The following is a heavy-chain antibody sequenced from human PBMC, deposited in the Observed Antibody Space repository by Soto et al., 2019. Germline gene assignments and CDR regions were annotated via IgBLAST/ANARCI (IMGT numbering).Heavy chain of an antibody. J-gene: IGHJ4*02. Sequence: KVSCKASGYTFTSYAMQWVRQAPGQRLEWMGWINPNSGNTGYAQKFQGRVTLTRNTSITTAYMELSSLRSEDTAVYYCARVTGTIDYWGQGTLVTVSS. CDR1: GYTFTSYA. V-gene: IGHV1-8*02. CDR3: ARVTGTIDY. D-gene: IGHD1-1*01. CDR2: INPNSGNT.